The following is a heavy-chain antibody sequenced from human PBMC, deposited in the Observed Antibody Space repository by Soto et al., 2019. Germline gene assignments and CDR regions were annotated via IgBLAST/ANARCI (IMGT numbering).Heavy chain of an antibody. CDR3: AKDRGIIVKAGDAFDV. Sequence: EVQLMESGGGLVQPGGSLRLSCASSGFTLSMSAVNWVRQAPGKGLEWVSYISDSGDRTYYADSVKGRFNISRDRSKNTVSLQMDSLRAEDTAVYYCAKDRGIIVKAGDAFDVWGQGTKVTVSS. D-gene: IGHD3-16*02. J-gene: IGHJ3*01. V-gene: IGHV3-23*01. CDR2: ISDSGDRT. CDR1: GFTLSMSA.